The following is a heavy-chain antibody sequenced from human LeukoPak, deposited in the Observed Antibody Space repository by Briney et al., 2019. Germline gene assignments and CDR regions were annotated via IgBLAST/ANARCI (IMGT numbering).Heavy chain of an antibody. D-gene: IGHD3-10*01. CDR3: ARLVPQNLLGFGELSGNWFDP. CDR2: ISSSSSYT. J-gene: IGHJ5*02. Sequence: GGSLRLSCAASGFTFSDYYMSWIRQAPGKGLEWVSYISSSSSYTNYADSVKGRFTISRDNAKNSLYLQMNSLRAEDTAVYYCARLVPQNLLGFGELSGNWFDPWGQGTLVTVSS. V-gene: IGHV3-11*06. CDR1: GFTFSDYY.